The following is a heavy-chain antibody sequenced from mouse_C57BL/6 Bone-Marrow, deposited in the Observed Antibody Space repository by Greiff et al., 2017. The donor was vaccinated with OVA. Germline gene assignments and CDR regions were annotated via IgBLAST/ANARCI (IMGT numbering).Heavy chain of an antibody. CDR1: GFNIKDDY. J-gene: IGHJ2*01. CDR3: PSYCHFDY. D-gene: IGHD6-5*01. V-gene: IGHV14-4*01. CDR2: IDPENGDT. Sequence: VQLQQSGAELVRPGASVKLSCTASGFNIKDDYMHWVKQRPEQGLEWIGWIDPENGDTEYASKFQGKAPITADTSSNTAYLQLSSLTSADTAVSSCPSYCHFDYWGQGPTLTVSS.